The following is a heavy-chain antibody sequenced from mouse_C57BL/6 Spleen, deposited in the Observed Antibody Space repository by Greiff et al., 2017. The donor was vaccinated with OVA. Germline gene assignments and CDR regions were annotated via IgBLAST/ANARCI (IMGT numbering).Heavy chain of an antibody. Sequence: VQLQQPGAELVKPGASVKLSCKASGYTFTSYWMHWVKQRPGRGLEWIGRIDPNSGGTKYNEKFKSKATLTVDKPSSTAYMQLISLTSVDSAVYYCARRELRYPYWYFDVWGTGTTVTVSS. D-gene: IGHD1-1*01. CDR1: GYTFTSYW. J-gene: IGHJ1*03. CDR3: ARRELRYPYWYFDV. V-gene: IGHV1-72*01. CDR2: IDPNSGGT.